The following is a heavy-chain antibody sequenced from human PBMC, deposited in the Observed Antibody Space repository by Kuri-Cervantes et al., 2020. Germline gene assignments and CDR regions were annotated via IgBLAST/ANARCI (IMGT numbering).Heavy chain of an antibody. J-gene: IGHJ4*02. CDR3: ARDTYYYDSSGYPSDY. D-gene: IGHD3-22*01. CDR2: ISSSSTI. CDR1: GFTFSSYS. V-gene: IGHV3-48*01. Sequence: GESLKISCAASGFTFSSYSMNWVRQAPGKGLEWVSYISSSSTIYYADSVKGRFTISRDNAKNSLYLQMNSLRAEDTAVYYCARDTYYYDSSGYPSDYWGQGTLVTVSS.